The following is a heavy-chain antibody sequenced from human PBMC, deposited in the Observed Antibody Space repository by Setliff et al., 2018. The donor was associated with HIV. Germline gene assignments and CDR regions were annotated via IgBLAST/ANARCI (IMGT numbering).Heavy chain of an antibody. D-gene: IGHD6-13*01. J-gene: IGHJ4*02. CDR1: GYTFTSYY. CDR2: INPSDGST. CDR3: ARVTPHIAGLGWFYFDY. V-gene: IGHV1-46*01. Sequence: ASVKVSCKASGYTFTSYYMHWVRQAPGQGLEWMGIINPSDGSTSYAQKFQGRVTITRDTSASTAYMELRSLRSDDTAVYYCARVTPHIAGLGWFYFDYWGQGTLVTVSS.